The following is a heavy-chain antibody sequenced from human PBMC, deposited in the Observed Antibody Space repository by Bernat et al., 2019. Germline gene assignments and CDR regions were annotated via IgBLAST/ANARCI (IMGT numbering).Heavy chain of an antibody. CDR2: ISYDGSNK. CDR1: GFTFSSYA. CDR3: AKSVPAVVPAAMGNYYYYGMDV. Sequence: QVQLVESGGGVVQPGRSLRLSCEVSGFTFSSYAMHWVRQAPGKGLERVAVISYDGSNKYYADSVKGRFTIYRDNSKNTLYLQMNSLRAEDTAVYYCAKSVPAVVPAAMGNYYYYGMDVWGQGTTVTVSS. V-gene: IGHV3-30-3*02. J-gene: IGHJ6*02. D-gene: IGHD2-2*01.